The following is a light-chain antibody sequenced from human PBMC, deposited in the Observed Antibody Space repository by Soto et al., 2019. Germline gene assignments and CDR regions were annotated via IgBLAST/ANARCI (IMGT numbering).Light chain of an antibody. V-gene: IGKV3-20*01. CDR2: DAS. J-gene: IGKJ3*01. CDR3: QQYGSSIT. Sequence: EFVLTQSQATLSLSPGERATLSCLASQSVSSSYLAWYQQKPGQAPRLLIYDASSRATGIPDRFSGSGSGTDFTLTISRLEPEDFAVYYCQQYGSSITFGPGTKVDIK. CDR1: QSVSSSY.